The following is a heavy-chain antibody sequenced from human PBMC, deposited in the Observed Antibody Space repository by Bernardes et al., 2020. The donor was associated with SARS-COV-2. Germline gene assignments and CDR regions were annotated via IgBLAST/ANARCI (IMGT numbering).Heavy chain of an antibody. CDR3: AGYSSEPSEGFDP. Sequence: ASVKVSCKASGYTFTSYDINWVRQATGQGLEWMGWMNPNSGNTGYPQKFQGRVTMTRNTSISTAYMELSSLRSEDTAVYYCAGYSSEPSEGFDPWGQGTLDTVSS. D-gene: IGHD6-19*01. CDR2: MNPNSGNT. CDR1: GYTFTSYD. J-gene: IGHJ5*02. V-gene: IGHV1-8*01.